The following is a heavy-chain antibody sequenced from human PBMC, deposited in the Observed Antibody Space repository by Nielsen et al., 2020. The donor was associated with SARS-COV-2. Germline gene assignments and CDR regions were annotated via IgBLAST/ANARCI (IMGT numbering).Heavy chain of an antibody. Sequence: GGSLRLSCAASGFTFSDYYMSWIRQALGKGLEWVSYISSSSSYTNYADSVKGRFTISRDNAKNSLYLQMNSLRAEDTAVYYCAREIIAVAGSHYYGMDVWGQGTTVTVSS. D-gene: IGHD6-19*01. CDR2: ISSSSSYT. CDR3: AREIIAVAGSHYYGMDV. J-gene: IGHJ6*02. V-gene: IGHV3-11*05. CDR1: GFTFSDYY.